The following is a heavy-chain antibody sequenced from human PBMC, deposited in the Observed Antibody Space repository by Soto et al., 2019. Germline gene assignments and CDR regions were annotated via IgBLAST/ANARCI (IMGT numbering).Heavy chain of an antibody. D-gene: IGHD1-1*01. Sequence: PSETLSLTCTVSGGSINSNKYYWGWVRQPPGRGLEWIAGLYYTGSNFYNPSLKNRVSISVDTSKNQFSLNVYSVTAADTAVYYCARDPLQDDAFDIWGQGTMVTVSS. V-gene: IGHV4-39*02. CDR2: LYYTGSN. J-gene: IGHJ3*02. CDR1: GGSINSNKYY. CDR3: ARDPLQDDAFDI.